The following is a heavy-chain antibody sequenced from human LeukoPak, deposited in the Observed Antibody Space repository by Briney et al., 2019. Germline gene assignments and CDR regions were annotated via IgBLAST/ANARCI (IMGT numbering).Heavy chain of an antibody. Sequence: GGSLRLSCAASGFTFSSYGMHWVRQAPGKGLEWVAFIRYDGSNKYYADSVKGRFTISRDNSKNTLYLQMNSLRAEDTAVYYCANSYTPGAWSGNTLFDYWGQGTLVTVSS. CDR2: IRYDGSNK. J-gene: IGHJ4*02. D-gene: IGHD3-3*01. CDR1: GFTFSSYG. V-gene: IGHV3-30*02. CDR3: ANSYTPGAWSGNTLFDY.